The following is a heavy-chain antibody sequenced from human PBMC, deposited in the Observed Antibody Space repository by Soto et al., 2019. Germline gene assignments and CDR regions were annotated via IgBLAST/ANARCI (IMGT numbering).Heavy chain of an antibody. CDR2: IYPGDSDT. Sequence: GESLKISCKGSGYSFTNYWIGWVRQMPGKGLECMGIIYPGDSDTRYSPSFQGQVTISADKSISTAYLQWSSLKASDTAMYYCASTASAGKYYYGMDVWGQGAKVT. J-gene: IGHJ6*02. D-gene: IGHD6-13*01. V-gene: IGHV5-51*01. CDR1: GYSFTNYW. CDR3: ASTASAGKYYYGMDV.